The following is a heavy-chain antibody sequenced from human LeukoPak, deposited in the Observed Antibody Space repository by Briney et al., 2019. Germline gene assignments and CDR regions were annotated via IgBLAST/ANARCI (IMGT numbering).Heavy chain of an antibody. CDR2: INHSGST. J-gene: IGHJ4*02. CDR1: GGSISSYY. D-gene: IGHD3-22*01. V-gene: IGHV4-34*01. Sequence: SETLSLTCTVSGGSISSYYWSWIRQPPGKGLEWIGEINHSGSTNYNPSLKSRVTISVDTSKNQFSLKLSSVTAADTAVYYCARVAYYDSKYFDYWGQGTLVTVSS. CDR3: ARVAYYDSKYFDY.